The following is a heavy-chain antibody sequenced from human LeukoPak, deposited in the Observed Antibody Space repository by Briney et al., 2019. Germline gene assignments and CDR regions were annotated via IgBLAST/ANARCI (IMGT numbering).Heavy chain of an antibody. J-gene: IGHJ4*02. D-gene: IGHD3-9*01. V-gene: IGHV1-46*01. CDR3: ARDGILTGYYTGSVGADY. Sequence: ASVKVSCKASGYTFTSYYMHWVRQAPGQGLEWMGIINPSDGSTSYAQKFQGRVTMTRDTSTSTVYMELSSLRSEDTAMYYCARDGILTGYYTGSVGADYWGQGTLVTVSS. CDR2: INPSDGST. CDR1: GYTFTSYY.